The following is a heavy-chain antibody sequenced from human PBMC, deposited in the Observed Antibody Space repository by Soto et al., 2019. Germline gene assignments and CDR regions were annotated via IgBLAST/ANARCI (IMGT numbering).Heavy chain of an antibody. CDR2: IIPIFGTA. Sequence: VKVSCKASGGTFSSYAISWVRQAPGQGLEWMGGIIPIFGTANYAQKFQGRVTITADKSTSTAYMELSSLRSEDTAVYYCARLGGKNYYYYGMDVWGQGTTVTVSS. CDR1: GGTFSSYA. CDR3: ARLGGKNYYYYGMDV. J-gene: IGHJ6*02. V-gene: IGHV1-69*13.